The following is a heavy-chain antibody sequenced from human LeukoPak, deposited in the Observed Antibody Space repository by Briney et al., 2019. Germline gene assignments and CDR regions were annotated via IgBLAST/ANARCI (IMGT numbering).Heavy chain of an antibody. Sequence: GGSLRLSCEASGFTFSSYAMHWVRQAPGKGLEWLAVISYDGGNKYYTDSVKGRFTISRDNSRNTLYLQMDSLRAEDTALYYCARDRNSITVAGSDYWGQGTLVTVSS. CDR1: GFTFSSYA. CDR3: ARDRNSITVAGSDY. J-gene: IGHJ4*02. CDR2: ISYDGGNK. V-gene: IGHV3-30-3*01. D-gene: IGHD6-19*01.